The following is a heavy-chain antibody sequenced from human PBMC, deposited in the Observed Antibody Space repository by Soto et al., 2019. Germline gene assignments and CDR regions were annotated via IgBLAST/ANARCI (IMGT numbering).Heavy chain of an antibody. Sequence: SVKVSCTSSEGTFSSYDITCVRPAPGQGLEWMGGIIPIFGTANYAQKFQGRVTITADESTSTAYMELSSLRSEDTAVYYCARFSSSCPRCFQHWGQGTLVSVSA. V-gene: IGHV1-69*13. D-gene: IGHD6-13*01. CDR1: EGTFSSYD. J-gene: IGHJ1*01. CDR3: ARFSSSCPRCFQH. CDR2: IIPIFGTA.